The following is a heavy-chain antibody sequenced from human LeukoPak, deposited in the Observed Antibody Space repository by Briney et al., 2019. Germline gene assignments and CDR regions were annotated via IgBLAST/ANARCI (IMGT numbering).Heavy chain of an antibody. J-gene: IGHJ4*02. CDR1: GFTFSDYY. V-gene: IGHV3-11*01. Sequence: PGGSLRLSCAASGFTFSDYYMSWIRQAPGKGLEWVSYISSGSTIYYADSVKGRFTISRDNAKNSLYLQMNSLRAEDTAVYYCARDSLARPLGYWGQGTLVTVSS. CDR3: ARDSLARPLGY. D-gene: IGHD6-6*01. CDR2: ISSGSTI.